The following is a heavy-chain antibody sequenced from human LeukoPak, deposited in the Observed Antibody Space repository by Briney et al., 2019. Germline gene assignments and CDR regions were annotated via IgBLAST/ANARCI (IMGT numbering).Heavy chain of an antibody. J-gene: IGHJ3*02. CDR1: GFTFSSYA. V-gene: IGHV3-23*01. Sequence: PGGSLRLSCAASGFTFSSYAMSWVRQAPGKGLEWVSAISGSGGSTYYADSVKGRFTISRDNSKNTLYLQMNSLRAEDTAVYYCARDRSSKESSSWYSRADAFDIWGQGTMVTVSS. CDR3: ARDRSSKESSSWYSRADAFDI. CDR2: ISGSGGST. D-gene: IGHD6-13*01.